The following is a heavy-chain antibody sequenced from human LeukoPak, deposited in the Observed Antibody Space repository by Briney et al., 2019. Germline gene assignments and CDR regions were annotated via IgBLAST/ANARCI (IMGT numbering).Heavy chain of an antibody. D-gene: IGHD6-19*01. Sequence: SGTLSLTCTVSGGSISSSSYYWSWIRQPPGKGLEWIGYIYYSGSTNYNPSLKSRVTISVDTSKNQFSLKLSSVTAADTAVYYCARGYSSGWSYYYYYYMDVWGKGTTVTVSS. J-gene: IGHJ6*03. CDR2: IYYSGST. V-gene: IGHV4-61*01. CDR1: GGSISSSSYY. CDR3: ARGYSSGWSYYYYYYMDV.